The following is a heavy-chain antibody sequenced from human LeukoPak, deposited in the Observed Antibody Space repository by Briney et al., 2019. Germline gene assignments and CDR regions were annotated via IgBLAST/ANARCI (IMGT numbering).Heavy chain of an antibody. CDR2: ISSDGNNK. D-gene: IGHD2-2*01. CDR1: GFTFNTYG. Sequence: GGSLRLSCVAPGFTFNTYGIHWVRQAPGKGLEWVAGISSDGNNKDYSDSVKGRFTISRDNSKNTLYLQMNSLRAEDTAVYYCAKAAYCTSTSCHFSGYAQRPLDSWGQGTLVTVSS. CDR3: AKAAYCTSTSCHFSGYAQRPLDS. V-gene: IGHV3-30*18. J-gene: IGHJ4*02.